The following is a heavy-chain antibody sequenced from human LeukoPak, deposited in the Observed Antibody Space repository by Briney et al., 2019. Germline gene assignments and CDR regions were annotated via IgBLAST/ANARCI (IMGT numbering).Heavy chain of an antibody. J-gene: IGHJ6*02. V-gene: IGHV3-9*01. Sequence: GGSLRLSCAASGFTFDDYAMHWVRQAPGKGLEGVSGISWNSGSIGYADSVKGRFTISRDNAKNSLYLQMNSLRAEDTALYYCAKDISGQQLDRYYYYYGMDVWGQGTTVTVSS. CDR2: ISWNSGSI. CDR1: GFTFDDYA. CDR3: AKDISGQQLDRYYYYYGMDV. D-gene: IGHD6-13*01.